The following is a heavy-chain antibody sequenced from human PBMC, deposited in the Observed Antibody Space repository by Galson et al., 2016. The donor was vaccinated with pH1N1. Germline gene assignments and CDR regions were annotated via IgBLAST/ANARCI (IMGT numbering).Heavy chain of an antibody. CDR1: GFSLSTSGVG. Sequence: PALVKPTQTLTLTCTFSGFSLSTSGVGVGWIRQPPGKALEWLALIYWDDDKRYSPSLKSRLTITKDTSKNQVVLTMTNMDPVDTATFYCAHISSYNLDTSGYAKCYQHWGQGTLVTVSS. V-gene: IGHV2-5*02. CDR3: AHISSYNLDTSGYAKCYQH. CDR2: IYWDDDK. D-gene: IGHD3-22*01. J-gene: IGHJ1*01.